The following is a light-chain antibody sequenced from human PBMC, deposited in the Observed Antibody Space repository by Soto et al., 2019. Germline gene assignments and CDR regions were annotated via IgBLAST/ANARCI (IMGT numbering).Light chain of an antibody. CDR1: QSVSSY. CDR2: DAS. Sequence: EIVLKHSPATLSLSPGERATLSCRASQSVSSYLAWYQQKPGQAPRLLIYDASNRATGIPARFSGSGSGTDFTLTISSLEPEDFAVYYCQQYGISLITFCQVGRL. J-gene: IGKJ5*01. V-gene: IGKV3-11*01. CDR3: QQYGISLIT.